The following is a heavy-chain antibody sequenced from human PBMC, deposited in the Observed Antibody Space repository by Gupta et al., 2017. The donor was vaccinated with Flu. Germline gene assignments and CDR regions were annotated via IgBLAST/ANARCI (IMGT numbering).Heavy chain of an antibody. CDR3: AKDLRIAGAGRAVYYGMDV. V-gene: IGHV3-30*18. J-gene: IGHJ6*02. CDR2: ISYDGSNK. D-gene: IGHD6-19*01. Sequence: GQLVESGGGVVQPGRSLRLSCAASGFTFSSYGMPWVRQAPGKGLEWVAVISYDGSNKYYADSVKGRFTISRDNSKNTLYLQRNSLRAEDKAVYYCAKDLRIAGAGRAVYYGMDVWGQGTTVTVSS. CDR1: GFTFSSYG.